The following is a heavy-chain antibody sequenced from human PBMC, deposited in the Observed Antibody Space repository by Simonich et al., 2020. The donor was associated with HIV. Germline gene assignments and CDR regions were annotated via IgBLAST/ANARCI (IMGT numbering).Heavy chain of an antibody. CDR1: GGTFSSFA. CDR3: ARKGGGRGVYYFDY. Sequence: QVQLVQSGAEVKKPGSSVKVSCKASGGTFSSFAISGVRQAPGLGLDGGGGNIPIFGKANDAQMFQGRVTITADESTSTAYMELSSLRSEDTGIYYCARKGGGRGVYYFDYWGQGTLVTVSS. J-gene: IGHJ4*02. CDR2: NIPIFGKA. V-gene: IGHV1-69*13. D-gene: IGHD3-10*01.